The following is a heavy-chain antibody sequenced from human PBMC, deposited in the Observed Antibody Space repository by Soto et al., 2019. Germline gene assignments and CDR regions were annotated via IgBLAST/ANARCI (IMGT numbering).Heavy chain of an antibody. CDR3: ASKNGWYVNCFDP. V-gene: IGHV4-39*01. CDR1: GGSISSSPYY. D-gene: IGHD6-19*01. J-gene: IGHJ5*02. Sequence: SETLSLTCTVSGGSISSSPYYWGWIRQPPGKGLEWIGSIYYTGSTYYNPSLKSRVTISVDTSKNQFSLKLSSVTAADTAVYYCASKNGWYVNCFDPWGQGTLVTVSS. CDR2: IYYTGST.